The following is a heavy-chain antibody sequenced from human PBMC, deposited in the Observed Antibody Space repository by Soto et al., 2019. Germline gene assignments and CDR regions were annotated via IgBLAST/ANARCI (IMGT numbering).Heavy chain of an antibody. J-gene: IGHJ5*02. Sequence: QVQLQESGPGLVKPSGTLSLTCAVSGGSISSSNWWSWVRQPPGKGLEWIGEIYHSGSTNYNPSLKSRVIISVDKSKNQFSLKLSSVTAADTVVYYCARVYGSGSYYTGRLDPWGQGTLVTVSS. CDR3: ARVYGSGSYYTGRLDP. D-gene: IGHD3-10*01. CDR1: GGSISSSNW. CDR2: IYHSGST. V-gene: IGHV4-4*02.